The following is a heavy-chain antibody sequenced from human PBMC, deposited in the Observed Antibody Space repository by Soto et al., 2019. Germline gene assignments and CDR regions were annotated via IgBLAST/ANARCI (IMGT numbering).Heavy chain of an antibody. Sequence: SETLSLTCTVSGGSISSYYWSWIRQPPGKGLEWIGYIYYSGSTNYNPSLKSRVTISVDTSKNQFSLKLSSVTAADTAVYYCARTLWGDTAMVTVFDYWGQGTLVTVSS. D-gene: IGHD5-18*01. V-gene: IGHV4-59*01. CDR1: GGSISSYY. J-gene: IGHJ4*02. CDR2: IYYSGST. CDR3: ARTLWGDTAMVTVFDY.